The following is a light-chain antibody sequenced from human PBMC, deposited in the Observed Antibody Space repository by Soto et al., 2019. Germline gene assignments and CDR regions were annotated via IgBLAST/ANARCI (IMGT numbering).Light chain of an antibody. V-gene: IGKV1-5*01. Sequence: IQLTQSPSSVSASVGDRVTITCRASQSISTWLAWYQQKPGKAPKLLIYDASSLESGVPSRFSGSGSGTEFTLTISSLQPEDFASYYCQQYNSYSTFGQGTKVDIK. CDR3: QQYNSYST. J-gene: IGKJ1*01. CDR2: DAS. CDR1: QSISTW.